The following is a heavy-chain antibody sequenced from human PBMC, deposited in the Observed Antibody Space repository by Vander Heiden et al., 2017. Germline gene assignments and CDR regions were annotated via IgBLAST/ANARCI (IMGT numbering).Heavy chain of an antibody. V-gene: IGHV3-23*01. CDR2: ISGSGGST. CDR1: GFTFSSYA. CDR3: AKALPAAMGGELDY. D-gene: IGHD2-2*01. J-gene: IGHJ4*02. Sequence: EVQLLASGGGLVQPGGSLRLSCAASGFTFSSYAMSGVPQAAGKGLEWVSAISGSGGSTYYADSVKGRFTISRDNSKNTLYLQMNSLRAEDTAVYYCAKALPAAMGGELDYWGQGTLVTVSS.